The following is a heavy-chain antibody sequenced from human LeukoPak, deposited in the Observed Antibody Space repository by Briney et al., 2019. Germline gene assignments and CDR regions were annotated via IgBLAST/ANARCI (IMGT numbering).Heavy chain of an antibody. CDR2: ISAYNGNT. J-gene: IGHJ3*02. V-gene: IGHV1-18*01. CDR3: ARDLSGLSAFEI. Sequence: ASVKVSCKASGYTFTSYAMNWVRQAPGQGLEWMGWISAYNGNTNYAQKLQGRVTMTTDTSTSTAYMELRSLRSDDTAVYYCARDLSGLSAFEIWGQGTMVTVSS. CDR1: GYTFTSYA. D-gene: IGHD5-12*01.